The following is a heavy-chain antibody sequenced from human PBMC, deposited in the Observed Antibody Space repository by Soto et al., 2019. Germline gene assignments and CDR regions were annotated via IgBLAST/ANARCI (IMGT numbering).Heavy chain of an antibody. CDR3: ARGVSNGFDI. CDR2: ISSSSSFT. V-gene: IGHV3-11*05. J-gene: IGHJ3*02. Sequence: QVQLVESGGGLVKPGGSLRLSWAASGFTFSDYYMSWLRRAQGKGLEWVSYISSSSSFTNYADSVKGRFTISRDNAKNSLYLQMDSLRAEDTAVYYCARGVSNGFDIWGQGTMVTVSS. CDR1: GFTFSDYY.